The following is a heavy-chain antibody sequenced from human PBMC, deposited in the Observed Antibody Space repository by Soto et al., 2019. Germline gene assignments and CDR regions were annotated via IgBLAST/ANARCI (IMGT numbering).Heavy chain of an antibody. Sequence: ASVKVSCKASGYTFTSYDINWVRQATGQGLEWMGWMNPNSGNTGYAQKFQGRVTMTRNTSISTAYMELSSLRSEDTAVYYCARWEGDYGDYDFDYWGQGTLVTVSS. CDR2: MNPNSGNT. J-gene: IGHJ4*02. V-gene: IGHV1-8*01. CDR1: GYTFTSYD. CDR3: ARWEGDYGDYDFDY. D-gene: IGHD4-17*01.